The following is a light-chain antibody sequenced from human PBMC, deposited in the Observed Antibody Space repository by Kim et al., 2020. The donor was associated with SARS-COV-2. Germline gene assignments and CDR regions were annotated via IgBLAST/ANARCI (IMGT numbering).Light chain of an antibody. J-gene: IGLJ3*02. Sequence: GQSITIACTGTSSEVGGYNYVTWYQQHPGKAAKHMIDDVSNRPSGVSNRFSGSKSGNTASLTISGLQAEDEADYYCSSYTSSSTRVFGGGTQLTVL. V-gene: IGLV2-14*03. CDR1: SSEVGGYNY. CDR2: DVS. CDR3: SSYTSSSTRV.